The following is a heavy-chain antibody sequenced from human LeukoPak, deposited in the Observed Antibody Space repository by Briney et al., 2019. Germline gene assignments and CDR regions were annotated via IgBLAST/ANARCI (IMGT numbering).Heavy chain of an antibody. CDR3: ARTGVLDYLYYFDY. CDR1: GGSISSYY. V-gene: IGHV4-4*07. J-gene: IGHJ4*02. CDR2: IYTSGST. Sequence: SETLSLTCTVSGGSISSYYWSWIRQPAGKGLEWIGRIYTSGSTNYNPSLKSRVTISVDTSKNQFSLKLSSVTAADTAVYYCARTGVLDYLYYFDYWGQGTLVTVSS. D-gene: IGHD2-2*03.